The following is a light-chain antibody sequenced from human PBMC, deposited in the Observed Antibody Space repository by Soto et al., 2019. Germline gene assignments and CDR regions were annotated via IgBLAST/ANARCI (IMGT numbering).Light chain of an antibody. Sequence: QSVLTQPPSVSGAPGQRVTISCTGSSSNIGAGYDVHWYQQLPGTAPKLLIYGNTNRPSGVPDRFSGSKSGTSASLAITGLQAEEEATDYCQSHYNSLSGWVFGGGTKLTVL. CDR1: SSNIGAGYD. CDR2: GNT. J-gene: IGLJ3*02. V-gene: IGLV1-40*01. CDR3: QSHYNSLSGWV.